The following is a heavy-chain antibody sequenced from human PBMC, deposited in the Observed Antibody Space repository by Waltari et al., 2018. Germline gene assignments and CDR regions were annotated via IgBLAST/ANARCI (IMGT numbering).Heavy chain of an antibody. CDR3: ARDGGIVVVPAVPNWFDP. V-gene: IGHV4-39*07. CDR2: IYYSGST. D-gene: IGHD2-2*01. J-gene: IGHJ5*02. CDR1: GGSIRSSSYY. Sequence: QLQLQESGPGLVKPSETLSLTCTVSGGSIRSSSYYWGWIRQPPGQGLEWIGSIYYSGSTYYNPSLKSRVTISVDTSKNQFSLKLSSVTAADTAVYYCARDGGIVVVPAVPNWFDPWGQGTLVTVSS.